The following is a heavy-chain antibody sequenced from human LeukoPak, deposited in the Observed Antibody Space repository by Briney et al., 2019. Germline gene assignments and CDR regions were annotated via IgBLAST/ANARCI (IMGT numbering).Heavy chain of an antibody. CDR1: GFTFSSYS. V-gene: IGHV3-21*01. J-gene: IGHJ6*03. D-gene: IGHD5-18*01. Sequence: PGGSLRLSCAASGFTFSSYSMNWVRQAPGKGLEWVSSISSSSSYIYYADSVKGRFTISRDNAKNSLYLQMNSLRAEDTAVYYCARAPEALGGYSYGVYYYYMDVWGKGTTVTVSS. CDR2: ISSSSSYI. CDR3: ARAPEALGGYSYGVYYYYMDV.